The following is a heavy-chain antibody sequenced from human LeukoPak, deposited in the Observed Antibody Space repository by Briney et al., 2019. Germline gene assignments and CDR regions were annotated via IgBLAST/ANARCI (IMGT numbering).Heavy chain of an antibody. CDR1: GFTFSNYW. CDR2: IKEAGSEK. D-gene: IGHD6-13*01. J-gene: IGHJ4*02. CDR3: ARGGGMRSWYDFGY. Sequence: GSLRLSCAASGFTFSNYWMSWVRQAPGKGLEFMANIKEAGSEKYYVDSVKGRFTISRDNDKNLVHLQMNSLRAEDTAVYYCARGGGMRSWYDFGYWGQGTLVTVSS. V-gene: IGHV3-7*04.